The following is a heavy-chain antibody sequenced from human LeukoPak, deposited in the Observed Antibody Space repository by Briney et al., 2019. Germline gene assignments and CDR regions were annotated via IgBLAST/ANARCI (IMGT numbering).Heavy chain of an antibody. CDR2: ISYDASNE. Sequence: GGSLRLSCAVSGFTFSNYAFHWVRQAPGKGLEWVAIISYDASNEYYADSVKGRFTISRDNAKNSLYLQMNSLRAEDTALYHCARSTVVTPGAFDIWGQGTMVTVSS. V-gene: IGHV3-30-3*01. D-gene: IGHD4-23*01. CDR3: ARSTVVTPGAFDI. CDR1: GFTFSNYA. J-gene: IGHJ3*02.